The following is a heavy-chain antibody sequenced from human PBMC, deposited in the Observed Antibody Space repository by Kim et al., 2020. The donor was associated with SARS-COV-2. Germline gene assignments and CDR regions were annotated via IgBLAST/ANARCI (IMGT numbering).Heavy chain of an antibody. Sequence: SETLSLTCTVSGGSFSSSTYYWGWHRQPPGKGREWLGSIYYSGTTYYNPSHKSRDTISVDTSKNQFPLKLSSVTAAGTAEYYCARGIGYCTSTTCYGWSGLDIWGQGTMVTVSS. V-gene: IGHV4-39*06. J-gene: IGHJ3*02. CDR2: IYYSGTT. CDR3: ARGIGYCTSTTCYGWSGLDI. D-gene: IGHD2-2*01. CDR1: GGSFSSSTYY.